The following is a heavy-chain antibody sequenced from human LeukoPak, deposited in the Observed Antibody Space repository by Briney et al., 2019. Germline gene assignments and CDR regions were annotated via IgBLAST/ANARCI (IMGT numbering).Heavy chain of an antibody. Sequence: GGSLRLSCAASGLTVSSNYMSWVRQAPGKGLDWVLVIYSGGNTYYADSVKGRFTISRDNSKNTLYLQMNSLRAEDTAVYYCARDRVGATTNFDYWGQGTLVTVSS. CDR3: ARDRVGATTNFDY. CDR2: IYSGGNT. J-gene: IGHJ4*02. D-gene: IGHD1-26*01. V-gene: IGHV3-53*01. CDR1: GLTVSSNY.